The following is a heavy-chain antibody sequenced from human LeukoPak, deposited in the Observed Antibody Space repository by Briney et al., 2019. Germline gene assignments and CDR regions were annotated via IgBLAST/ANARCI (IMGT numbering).Heavy chain of an antibody. V-gene: IGHV1-3*01. CDR1: GYTFTSYA. CDR3: AREWKGGGWYAFYYYGMDV. J-gene: IGHJ6*02. D-gene: IGHD6-19*01. Sequence: ASVKVSCKASGYTFTSYAMHWVRQAPGQRLEWMGWINAGNGNTKYSQKFQGRVTITRDTSASTAYMELSSLRSEDTAVYYCAREWKGGGWYAFYYYGMDVWGQGTTVTVSS. CDR2: INAGNGNT.